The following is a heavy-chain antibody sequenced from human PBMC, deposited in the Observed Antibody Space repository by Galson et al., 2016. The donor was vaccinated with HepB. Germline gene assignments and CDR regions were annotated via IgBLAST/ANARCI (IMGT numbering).Heavy chain of an antibody. CDR2: ITASGGTT. CDR1: GFIFHNYA. D-gene: IGHD7-27*01. J-gene: IGHJ3*01. CDR3: KKSSHWGVLDRANAFDV. V-gene: IGHV3-23*01. Sequence: SLRLSCAASGFIFHNYAMNWVRQAPGKGLEWVSGITASGGTTYYAATVKGRFTLSRDNSDDRLFLQMNTLRAEDTALYYCKKSSHWGVLDRANAFDVWGQGTMVTVSA.